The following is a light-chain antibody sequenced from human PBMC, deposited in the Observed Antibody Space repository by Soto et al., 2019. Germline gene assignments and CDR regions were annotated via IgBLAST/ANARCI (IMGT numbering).Light chain of an antibody. CDR1: SSDFRDYDY. CDR2: EVI. CDR3: SSYTTGDTLV. V-gene: IGLV2-14*01. Sequence: QSALTQPASVSGSPGQSITISCTGTSSDFRDYDYVSWYQQHPGKAPKLLIYEVIHRPSGVSNRFSGSKSDNTASLTISGLQAEDESEYYCSSYTTGDTLVFGSGTQLTVL. J-gene: IGLJ7*01.